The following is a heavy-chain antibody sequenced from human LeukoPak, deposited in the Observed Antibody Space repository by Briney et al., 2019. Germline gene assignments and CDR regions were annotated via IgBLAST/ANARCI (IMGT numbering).Heavy chain of an antibody. V-gene: IGHV3-23*01. CDR2: ISDSGGST. J-gene: IGHJ4*02. D-gene: IGHD4-17*01. CDR1: GFTVSSSY. Sequence: GGSLRLSCAASGFTVSSSYMSWVRQAPGKGLEWVSGISDSGGSTFYTDSVRGRFTISRDNSKNTLYLQMNSLRAEDTALYYCAKKNDINDYEYYFDYWGQGTQVTVSS. CDR3: AKKNDINDYEYYFDY.